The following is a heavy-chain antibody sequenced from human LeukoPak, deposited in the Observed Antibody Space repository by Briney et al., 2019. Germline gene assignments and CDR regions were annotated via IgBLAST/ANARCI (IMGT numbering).Heavy chain of an antibody. CDR2: ISNSGST. CDR1: GGSISRNY. Sequence: SETLSLTCTVSGGSISRNYWSWIRQPPGKGLECIGYISNSGSTNYNPSLKSRVTISVDTSKNQFSLRLSSVTAADTAVYYCARRRRGYSGYDYYYYYYMDVWGKGTTVTVSS. CDR3: ARRRRGYSGYDYYYYYYMDV. J-gene: IGHJ6*03. V-gene: IGHV4-59*12. D-gene: IGHD5-12*01.